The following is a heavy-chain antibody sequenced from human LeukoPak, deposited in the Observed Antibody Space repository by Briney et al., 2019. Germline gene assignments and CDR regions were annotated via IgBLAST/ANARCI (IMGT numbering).Heavy chain of an antibody. V-gene: IGHV4-59*08. CDR2: IYYNGMT. CDR3: ARVEMATISFDY. J-gene: IGHJ4*02. CDR1: NGSTTGYY. Sequence: KPSETLSLTCTVSNGSTTGYYWSWIRQAPGKGLEWIGFIYYNGMTEYHPSLQSRVSISIDTSKNQFSLKLTSVSAADTAVYYCARVEMATISFDYWGQGTLVTVSS. D-gene: IGHD5-24*01.